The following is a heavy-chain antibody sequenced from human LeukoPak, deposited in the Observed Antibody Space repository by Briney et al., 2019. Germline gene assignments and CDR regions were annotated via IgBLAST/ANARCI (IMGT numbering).Heavy chain of an antibody. CDR3: ARATYSSGWDY. CDR1: GGPISSYY. Sequence: PSETLSLTCTVSGGPISSYYWSWIRQPPGKGLEWIGYIYYSGSTNYNPSLKSRVPISVGTSKKQCSLKLSSVTAADTAVYYCARATYSSGWDYWGQGTLVTVSS. D-gene: IGHD6-19*01. CDR2: IYYSGST. V-gene: IGHV4-59*01. J-gene: IGHJ4*02.